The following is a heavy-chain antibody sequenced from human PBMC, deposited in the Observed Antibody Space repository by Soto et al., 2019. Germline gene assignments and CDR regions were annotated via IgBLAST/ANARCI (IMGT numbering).Heavy chain of an antibody. J-gene: IGHJ3*02. Sequence: QVQLVQSGAEVKKPGASVKVSCKASGYTFTSYGISWVRQAPGQGLEWMGWISAYNGNTNYAQKLQGRVTMTTDTSTSTAYMERRSLRSDDTAVYYCASSSPGIAAADADAFDIWGQGTMVTVSS. CDR3: ASSSPGIAAADADAFDI. V-gene: IGHV1-18*01. CDR2: ISAYNGNT. D-gene: IGHD6-13*01. CDR1: GYTFTSYG.